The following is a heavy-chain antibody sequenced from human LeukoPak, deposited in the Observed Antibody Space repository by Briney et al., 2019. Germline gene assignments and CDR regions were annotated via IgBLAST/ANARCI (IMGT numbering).Heavy chain of an antibody. CDR1: GFTFGSYS. CDR2: ISSSSSYI. Sequence: GGSLRLSCAASGFTFGSYSMNWVRQAPGKGLEWVSSISSSSSYIYYADSVKGRFTISRDNAKNSLYLQMNSLRAEDTAVYYCARDWRGYRTLRAFDYWGQGTLVTVSS. J-gene: IGHJ4*02. D-gene: IGHD5-18*01. CDR3: ARDWRGYRTLRAFDY. V-gene: IGHV3-21*01.